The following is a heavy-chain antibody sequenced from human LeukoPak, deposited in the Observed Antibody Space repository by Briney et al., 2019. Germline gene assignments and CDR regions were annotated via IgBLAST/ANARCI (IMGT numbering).Heavy chain of an antibody. D-gene: IGHD5-12*01. CDR2: ISSSGSTI. CDR1: ALTFSIYA. CDR3: AKPSGYIVDFYYYYMDV. Sequence: GGSLRLSCAASALTFSIYAMNWVRQAPGKGLEWVSYISSSGSTIYYADSVKGRFTISRDNAKNSLYLQMNSLRAEDTAVYFCAKPSGYIVDFYYYYMDVWGKGTTVTISS. V-gene: IGHV3-48*03. J-gene: IGHJ6*03.